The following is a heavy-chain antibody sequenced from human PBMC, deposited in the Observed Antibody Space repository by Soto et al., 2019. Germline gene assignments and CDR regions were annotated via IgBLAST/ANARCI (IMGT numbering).Heavy chain of an antibody. V-gene: IGHV3-7*01. CDR1: GFMFSAYW. D-gene: IGHD5-18*01. Sequence: GGSLRLSCAASGFMFSAYWMSWVRQAPGKGLEWVPNIKGDGGKIYYVDSVKGRLTISRDNAKRSLYLQMNSLRAEDTAVYYCARDFYGGYIYGPGHXWGQGALVTVSX. CDR2: IKGDGGKI. J-gene: IGHJ4*02. CDR3: ARDFYGGYIYGPGHX.